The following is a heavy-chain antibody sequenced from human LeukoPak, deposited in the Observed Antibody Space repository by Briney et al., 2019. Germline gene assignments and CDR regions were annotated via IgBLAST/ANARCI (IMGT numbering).Heavy chain of an antibody. D-gene: IGHD5-18*01. CDR3: ARGRPIQLWSSDQNYFDY. Sequence: PSQTLSLTCTVSGGSISSGSYYWSWIRQPAGKGLEWIGRIYTSGSTNYNPSLKSRVTISVDTSKNQFSLKLSSVTAADTAVYYCARGRPIQLWSSDQNYFDYWGQGTLVTVSS. CDR1: GGSISSGSYY. V-gene: IGHV4-61*02. J-gene: IGHJ4*02. CDR2: IYTSGST.